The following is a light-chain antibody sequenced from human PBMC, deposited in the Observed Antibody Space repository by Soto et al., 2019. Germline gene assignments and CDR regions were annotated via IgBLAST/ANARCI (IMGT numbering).Light chain of an antibody. CDR1: QSISSW. Sequence: DIPMTQSPSTLSASIGDRVTITCRARQSISSWLAWYQQKPGKAPRLLIYDASILESGVPSRFSGSGSGTEFTLTISRLQPDDFATYYCQQYNSYRTVGQGTKVEIK. V-gene: IGKV1-5*01. J-gene: IGKJ1*01. CDR2: DAS. CDR3: QQYNSYRT.